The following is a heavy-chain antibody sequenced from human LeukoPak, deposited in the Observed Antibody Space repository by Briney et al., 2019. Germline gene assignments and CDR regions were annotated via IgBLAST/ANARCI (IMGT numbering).Heavy chain of an antibody. D-gene: IGHD3-10*01. CDR3: AKDQRYRRWFGELLSYFDY. V-gene: IGHV3-30-3*01. Sequence: PGGSLRLSCAASGFTFSSYAMHWVRQAPGKGLEWVAVISYDGSNKYYADSVKGRFTISRDNSKNTLYLQMNSLRAEDTAVYYCAKDQRYRRWFGELLSYFDYWGQGTLVTVSS. J-gene: IGHJ4*02. CDR2: ISYDGSNK. CDR1: GFTFSSYA.